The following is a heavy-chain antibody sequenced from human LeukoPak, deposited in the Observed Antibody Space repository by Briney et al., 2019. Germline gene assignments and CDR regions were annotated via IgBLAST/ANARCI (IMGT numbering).Heavy chain of an antibody. CDR2: INTSGSA. Sequence: PSETLSLTCTVSGDSISRYYWNWIRQPAGEGLEWIGRINTSGSANYSPSLTSRVTMSVDTSRNQFSLTLSSVTAADTAVYYCARSMKTPLPYFDYWGQGSLVTVSS. CDR3: ARSMKTPLPYFDY. D-gene: IGHD2/OR15-2a*01. J-gene: IGHJ4*02. V-gene: IGHV4-4*07. CDR1: GDSISRYY.